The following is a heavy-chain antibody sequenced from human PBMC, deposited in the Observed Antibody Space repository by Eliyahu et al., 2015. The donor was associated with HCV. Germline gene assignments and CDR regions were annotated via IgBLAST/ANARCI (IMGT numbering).Heavy chain of an antibody. V-gene: IGHV3-7*03. J-gene: IGHJ4*02. CDR1: GFXFSSEW. Sequence: EVQLVESGGGLVQPGGSLRLSCAASGFXFSSEWMRWVRQAPGTGLEWVANIEPAGTQKFYADSVKGRFTISRDNGKNLLFLQMNSLRVDDTAVYYCASNPVTGGFNFDSWGQGALVTVSS. CDR3: ASNPVTGGFNFDS. D-gene: IGHD3-16*01. CDR2: IEPAGTQK.